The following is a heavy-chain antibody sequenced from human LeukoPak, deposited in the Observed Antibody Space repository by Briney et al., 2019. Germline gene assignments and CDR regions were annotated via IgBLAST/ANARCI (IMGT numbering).Heavy chain of an antibody. J-gene: IGHJ4*02. Sequence: PSETLSLTCGVSGGSFSGSYWGWIRQPPGKGLEWIGEINLSGSTNYNSSLTSRVTISLDTSKNQFSLNLRSVTNADTAVYYCARVSISLFGVVTAHFDSWGQGTLVAVSS. V-gene: IGHV4-34*01. CDR1: GGSFSGSY. CDR2: INLSGST. CDR3: ARVSISLFGVVTAHFDS. D-gene: IGHD3-3*01.